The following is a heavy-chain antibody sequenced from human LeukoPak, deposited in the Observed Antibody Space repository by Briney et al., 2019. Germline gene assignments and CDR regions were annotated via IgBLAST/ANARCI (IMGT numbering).Heavy chain of an antibody. D-gene: IGHD3-10*01. Sequence: SETLSLTCAIYGGSFSGYYWSWIRQPPGKGLEWIGSIYNTGNTFYNPSLKSRVTISVDTSKNQFSLTLTSVTAADTALFYCARVSVEGRGPPRYHFDYWGQGTLVAVSS. CDR2: IYNTGNT. V-gene: IGHV4-34*01. CDR1: GGSFSGYY. J-gene: IGHJ4*02. CDR3: ARVSVEGRGPPRYHFDY.